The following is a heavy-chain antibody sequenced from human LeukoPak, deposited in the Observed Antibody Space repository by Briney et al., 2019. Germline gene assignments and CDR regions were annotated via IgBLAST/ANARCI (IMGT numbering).Heavy chain of an antibody. D-gene: IGHD2-2*01. Sequence: GGSLRLSCAASGFTFDDYAMHWVRQAPGKGLEWVSGISWNSGSIGYADSVKGRFTISRGNAKNSLYLQMNSLRAEDMALYYCAKGYCGSTSCHFAYWGQGTLVTVSS. CDR3: AKGYCGSTSCHFAY. CDR2: ISWNSGSI. V-gene: IGHV3-9*03. CDR1: GFTFDDYA. J-gene: IGHJ4*02.